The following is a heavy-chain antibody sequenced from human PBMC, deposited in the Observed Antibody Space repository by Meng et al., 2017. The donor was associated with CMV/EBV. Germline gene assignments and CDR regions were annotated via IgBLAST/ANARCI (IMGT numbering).Heavy chain of an antibody. CDR3: ARENYDFWSGYSSHNWFDP. D-gene: IGHD3-3*01. J-gene: IGHJ5*02. CDR1: GGSFSGYY. V-gene: IGHV4-34*01. Sequence: GSLRLSCAVYGGSFSGYYWSWIRQPPGKGLEWIGSIYYSGSTYYNPSLKSRVTISVDTSKNQFSLKLSSVTAADTAVYYCARENYDFWSGYSSHNWFDPWGQGTLVTVS. CDR2: IYYSGST.